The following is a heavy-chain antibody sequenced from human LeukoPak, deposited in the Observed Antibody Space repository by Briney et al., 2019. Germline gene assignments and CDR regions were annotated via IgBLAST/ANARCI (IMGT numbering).Heavy chain of an antibody. CDR3: ARHHRSSWGAFDI. CDR1: GGSFSGYY. D-gene: IGHD6-13*01. Sequence: PSETLSLTCAVYGGSFSGYYWSWIRQPPGKGLERIGEINHSGSTNYNPSLKSRVTISVDTSKNQFSLKLSSVTAADTAVYYCARHHRSSWGAFDIWGQGTMVTVSS. V-gene: IGHV4-34*01. J-gene: IGHJ3*02. CDR2: INHSGST.